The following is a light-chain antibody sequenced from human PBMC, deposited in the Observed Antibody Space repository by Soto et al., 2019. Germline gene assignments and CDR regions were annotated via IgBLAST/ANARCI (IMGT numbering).Light chain of an antibody. Sequence: SALTQPAPVSGSPGPSLTISSTGTSSCFGGYTYVSWYQQPPGKAPKLMIYDVSNRPSGVSIRFSGSKCGNTASLTISGLQAEDEADYHCSSYTSSSTLFVFGTGT. CDR1: SSCFGGYTY. V-gene: IGLV2-14*01. CDR2: DVS. CDR3: SSYTSSSTLFV. J-gene: IGLJ1*01.